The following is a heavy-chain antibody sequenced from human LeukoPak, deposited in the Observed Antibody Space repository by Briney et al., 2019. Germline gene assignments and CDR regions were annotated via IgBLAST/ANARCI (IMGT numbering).Heavy chain of an antibody. J-gene: IGHJ1*01. D-gene: IGHD3-22*01. CDR1: RFTFSSYA. V-gene: IGHV3-23*01. CDR2: ISGSGGST. CDR3: AKRYYYDSSGYSFQH. Sequence: GGSLRLSCAASRFTFSSYAMSWVRQAPGKGLEWVSAISGSGGSTYYADSVKGRFTISRDNSKNTLYLQMNSLRAEDTAVYYCAKRYYYDSSGYSFQHWGQGTLVTVSS.